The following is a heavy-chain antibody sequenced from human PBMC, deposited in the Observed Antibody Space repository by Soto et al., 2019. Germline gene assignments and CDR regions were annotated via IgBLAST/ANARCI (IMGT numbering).Heavy chain of an antibody. CDR3: ASPGYCSRTDCSDFXY. D-gene: IGHD2-2*01. V-gene: IGHV5-51*01. CDR2: IYPGDSDT. J-gene: IGHJ4*02. CDR1: GYSFTNYW. Sequence: PGESLKISCKGSGYSFTNYWIGWVRQMPGKGLEWMGIIYPGDSDTTYSPSFQGQVTISADKSISTAYLQWSSLKASDTAMYYCASPGYCSRTDCSDFXYWGQGTQVTVSS.